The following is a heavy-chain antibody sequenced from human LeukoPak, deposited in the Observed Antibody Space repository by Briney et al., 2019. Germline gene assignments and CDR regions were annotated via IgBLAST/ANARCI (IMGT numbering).Heavy chain of an antibody. V-gene: IGHV4-38-2*02. CDR1: GYSISSGYY. J-gene: IGHJ3*02. D-gene: IGHD6-13*01. Sequence: PSETLSLTCTVSGYSISSGYYWGWIRQPPGKGLEWIGSIYHSGSTYYNPSLKSRVTISVDTSKNQFSLKLSSVTAADTAVYYCARDSSSFHDAFDIWGQGTMVTVSS. CDR2: IYHSGST. CDR3: ARDSSSFHDAFDI.